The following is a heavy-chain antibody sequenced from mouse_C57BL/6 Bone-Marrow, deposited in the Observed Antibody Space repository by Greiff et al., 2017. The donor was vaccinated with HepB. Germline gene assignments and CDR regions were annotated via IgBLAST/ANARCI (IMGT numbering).Heavy chain of an antibody. V-gene: IGHV1-54*01. CDR1: GYAFTNYL. CDR2: INPGSGGT. CDR3: ARGPASTGPYYAMDY. D-gene: IGHD4-1*02. Sequence: VKLMESGAELVRPGTSVKVSCKASGYAFTNYLIEWVKQRPGQGLEWIGVINPGSGGTNYNEKFKGKATLTADKSSSTAYMQLSSLTSEDSAVYFCARGPASTGPYYAMDYWGQGTSVTVSS. J-gene: IGHJ4*01.